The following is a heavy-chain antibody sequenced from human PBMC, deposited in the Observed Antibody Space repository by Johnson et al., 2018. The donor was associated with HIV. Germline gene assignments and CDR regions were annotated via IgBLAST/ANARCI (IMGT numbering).Heavy chain of an antibody. CDR1: GFTVSRNY. CDR3: AKVGGTTILRDAFDI. V-gene: IGHV3-66*03. J-gene: IGHJ3*02. D-gene: IGHD1-1*01. CDR2: IFSVGNT. Sequence: VQLVESGGGLIQPGGSLRLSCAASGFTVSRNYMSWVRQAPGQGLEWVSVIFSVGNTYHADSVQGRFTISRENSRNMLYLQMNSLRPEDTAVYYCAKVGGTTILRDAFDIWGQGTMVTVSS.